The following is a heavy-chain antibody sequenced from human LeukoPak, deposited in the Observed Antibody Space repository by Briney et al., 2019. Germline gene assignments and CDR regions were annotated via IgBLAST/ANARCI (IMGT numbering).Heavy chain of an antibody. J-gene: IGHJ3*02. D-gene: IGHD3-22*01. CDR1: GFTFSSYG. CDR3: AKVASVVVYGAFDI. V-gene: IGHV3-30*18. CDR2: ISYDGSNK. Sequence: GGSLRLSCAASGFTFSSYGMHWVRQAPGKGLEWVAVISYDGSNKDYADSVKGRFTISRDNSKNTLYLQMNSLRAEDTAVYYCAKVASVVVYGAFDIWGQGTMVTVSS.